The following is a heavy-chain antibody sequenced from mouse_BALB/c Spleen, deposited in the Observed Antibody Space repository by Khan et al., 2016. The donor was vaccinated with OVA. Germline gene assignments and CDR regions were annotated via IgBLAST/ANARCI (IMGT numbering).Heavy chain of an antibody. J-gene: IGHJ1*01. CDR2: INTYTGEP. CDR1: GYTFTNYG. V-gene: IGHV9-3-1*01. CDR3: TSGVYCYFDD. Sequence: QIQLVQSGPELKKPGETVKISCKASGYTFTNYGMNWVKQAPGKGLKWMGWINTYTGEPTYADDFKGRFAFSLETSASTAYLQINNLKNEDTATYFCTSGVYCYFDDWGAGTTVTVSS.